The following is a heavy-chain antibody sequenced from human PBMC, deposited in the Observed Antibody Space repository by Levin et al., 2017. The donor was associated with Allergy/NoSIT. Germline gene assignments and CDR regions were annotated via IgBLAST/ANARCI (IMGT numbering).Heavy chain of an antibody. D-gene: IGHD5/OR15-5a*01. CDR2: INPYNGNT. CDR3: ARISVVSASSRFDY. V-gene: IGHV1-18*04. J-gene: IGHJ4*02. Sequence: GESLKISCKTSGYTFKPYGITWVRQAPGQGLEWMGWINPYNGNTNYAQKLQDRVTMTTDTSTTTAYMEVRSLRSDDTAIYYCARISVVSASSRFDYWGQGSLVTVSS. CDR1: GYTFKPYG.